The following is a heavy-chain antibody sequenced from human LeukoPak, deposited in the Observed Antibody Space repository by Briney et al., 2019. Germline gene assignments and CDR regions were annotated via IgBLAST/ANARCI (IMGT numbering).Heavy chain of an antibody. J-gene: IGHJ6*03. CDR2: IYHSGST. CDR3: AREVYGDYYYYYYMDV. D-gene: IGHD4-17*01. Sequence: NPSETLSLTCTVSGYSISSGYYWGWIRQPPGKGLEWIGSIYHSGSTYYNPSLKSRVTISVDTSKNQFSLKLSSVTAADTAVYYCAREVYGDYYYYYYMDVWGKGTTVTVSS. V-gene: IGHV4-38-2*02. CDR1: GYSISSGYY.